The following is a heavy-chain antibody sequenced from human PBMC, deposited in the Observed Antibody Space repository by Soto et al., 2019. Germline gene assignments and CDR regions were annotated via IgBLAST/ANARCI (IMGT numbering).Heavy chain of an antibody. V-gene: IGHV4-30-4*08. D-gene: IGHD3-16*01. CDR1: GDSISSGDCY. Sequence: QVQLQESGPGLVKPSQTLSLTCSVSGDSISSGDCYWTWIRQPPGRGLEWIGYIFYTGSTYYNPSLNSRRPISVDTSTSQFSLNMSSVTAADTAVSDCSREHMLKIDRVGYYYYAMDVWGQGTTVTVSS. J-gene: IGHJ6*02. CDR3: SREHMLKIDRVGYYYYAMDV. CDR2: IFYTGST.